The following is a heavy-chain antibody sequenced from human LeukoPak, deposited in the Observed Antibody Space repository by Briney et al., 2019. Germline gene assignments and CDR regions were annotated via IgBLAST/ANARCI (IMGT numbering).Heavy chain of an antibody. V-gene: IGHV5-51*01. J-gene: IGHJ6*02. Sequence: GESLKISRKGSGYSFTSYWIGWVRQMPGKGLEWMGIIYPGDSDTRYSPSFQGQVTISADKSISTAYLQWSSLKASDTAMYYCARQSVTATRDNGMAVCGHGTPVTVS. D-gene: IGHD2-21*02. CDR1: GYSFTSYW. CDR3: ARQSVTATRDNGMAV. CDR2: IYPGDSDT.